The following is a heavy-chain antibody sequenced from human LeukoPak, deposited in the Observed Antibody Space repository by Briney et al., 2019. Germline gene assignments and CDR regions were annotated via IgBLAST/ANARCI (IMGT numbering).Heavy chain of an antibody. CDR3: ARGLSSRSRRVESFDY. J-gene: IGHJ4*02. D-gene: IGHD6-13*01. V-gene: IGHV1-8*02. Sequence: ASVKVSCKASGYTFTSYYMHWVRQAPGQGLEWMGWINPHSGKTGYAQKFQGRVTMTTDTSTSTAYMELRSLRSDDTAVYYCARGLSSRSRRVESFDYWGQGTLVTVSS. CDR2: INPHSGKT. CDR1: GYTFTSYY.